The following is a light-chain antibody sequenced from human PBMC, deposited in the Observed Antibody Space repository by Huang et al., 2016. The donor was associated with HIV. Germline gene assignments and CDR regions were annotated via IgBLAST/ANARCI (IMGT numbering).Light chain of an antibody. V-gene: IGKV3-15*01. Sequence: VMTQSPATLSVSPGERATLSCTASQSLSNNLAWYQQKPGHVPRLLIYAATTRAAGIPARFSGSGSGTEFTLTIGSLQSEDVGVYYCQHYNNWPPMYTFGQGTKLEIK. CDR3: QHYNNWPPMYT. CDR2: AAT. CDR1: QSLSNN. J-gene: IGKJ2*01.